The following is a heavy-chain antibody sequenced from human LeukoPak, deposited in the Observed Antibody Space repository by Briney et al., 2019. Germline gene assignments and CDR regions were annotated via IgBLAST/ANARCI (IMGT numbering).Heavy chain of an antibody. CDR2: IYTSEST. V-gene: IGHV4-61*02. D-gene: IGHD6-19*01. Sequence: SETLSLTCTVSGGSISSGSYYWSWIRQPAGKGLEWIGRIYTSESTNYNPSLKSRVTISVDTSKNQFSLKLSSVTAADTAVYYCARVAVAGTWFDYWGQGTLVTVSS. CDR3: ARVAVAGTWFDY. CDR1: GGSISSGSYY. J-gene: IGHJ4*02.